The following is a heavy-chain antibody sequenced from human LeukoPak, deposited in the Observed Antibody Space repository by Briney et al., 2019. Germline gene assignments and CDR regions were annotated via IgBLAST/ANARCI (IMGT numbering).Heavy chain of an antibody. V-gene: IGHV1-18*01. CDR1: GYTFTSYG. Sequence: ASVKVSCKASGYTFTSYGISWVRQAPGQGLEWMGWISAYNGNTNYAQKLQGRVTMTTDTSTSTAYMELRSLRSDDAAVYYCARALGAAASGYYEDWGQGTLVTVSS. CDR3: ARALGAAASGYYED. CDR2: ISAYNGNT. D-gene: IGHD3-22*01. J-gene: IGHJ4*02.